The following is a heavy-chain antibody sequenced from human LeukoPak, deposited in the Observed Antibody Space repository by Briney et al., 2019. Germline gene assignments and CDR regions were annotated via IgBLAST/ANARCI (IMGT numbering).Heavy chain of an antibody. Sequence: AGGSLRLSCAASGFTFSTNAMTWVRQAPGKGLEWVANIKQDGSEKYYVDSLKGRFTISRDNAKNLLYLQMNSLTAEDTAIYYCARSLRVAVAASYWGQGTLVTVSS. CDR3: ARSLRVAVAASY. CDR1: GFTFSTNA. CDR2: IKQDGSEK. J-gene: IGHJ4*02. V-gene: IGHV3-7*01. D-gene: IGHD6-19*01.